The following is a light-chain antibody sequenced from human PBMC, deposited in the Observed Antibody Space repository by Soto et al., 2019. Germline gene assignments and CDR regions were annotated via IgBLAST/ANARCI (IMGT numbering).Light chain of an antibody. J-gene: IGKJ1*01. CDR1: QSVSTY. Sequence: IVLTQSPATLSLSPGERATLSCRASQSVSTYLAWYQQRPGQAPRLLIYDASYRATDIPPRFSGSGSGTDFTLTISRLEPEDFAVYYCQQCGSSPWTFGQGTKVDIK. V-gene: IGKV3-11*01. CDR2: DAS. CDR3: QQCGSSPWT.